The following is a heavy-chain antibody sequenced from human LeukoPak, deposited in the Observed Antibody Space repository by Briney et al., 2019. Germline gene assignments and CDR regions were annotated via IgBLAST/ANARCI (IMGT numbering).Heavy chain of an antibody. Sequence: SGPTLVNPTQTLTLTCTFSGFSLSTFGMGVGWIRQPPGKALEWLALIYWDDDIRYSPSLQTRLTITKDTSKNNVVLTMANMDPVDTATYYCAHLPASGSGTEYAFDYWGQGTLVTVSS. D-gene: IGHD3-10*01. CDR2: IYWDDDI. J-gene: IGHJ4*02. CDR1: GFSLSTFGMG. CDR3: AHLPASGSGTEYAFDY. V-gene: IGHV2-5*02.